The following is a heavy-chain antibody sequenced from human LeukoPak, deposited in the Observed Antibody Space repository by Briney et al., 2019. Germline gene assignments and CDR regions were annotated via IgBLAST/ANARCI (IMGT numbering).Heavy chain of an antibody. V-gene: IGHV4-38-2*02. D-gene: IGHD1-20*01. CDR3: ARGFRGDNCHY. J-gene: IGHJ4*02. Sequence: PSETLSLTCTVSGASITSDTYYRGWIRQPPGKGLEWIGTMYHSGSTNYNPSLKSRVTISVDTSKNQFSLKLSSVTAADTAVYFCARGFRGDNCHYWGQGTLVTVSS. CDR1: GASITSDTYY. CDR2: MYHSGST.